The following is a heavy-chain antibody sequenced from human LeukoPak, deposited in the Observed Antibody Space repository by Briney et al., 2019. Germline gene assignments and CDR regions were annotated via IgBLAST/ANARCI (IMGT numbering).Heavy chain of an antibody. D-gene: IGHD2-21*02. CDR3: TSFVVVTAIRRAFDV. J-gene: IGHJ3*01. CDR2: IRSKAYGGTT. V-gene: IGHV3-49*04. Sequence: GGSLRLSCAASGFTFSSYSMNWVRQAPGKGLEWVGFIRSKAYGGTTEYAASVKGRFTISRDDSKSIAYLQMNSLKTEDTAVYYCTSFVVVTAIRRAFDVWGQGTMVTVSS. CDR1: GFTFSSYS.